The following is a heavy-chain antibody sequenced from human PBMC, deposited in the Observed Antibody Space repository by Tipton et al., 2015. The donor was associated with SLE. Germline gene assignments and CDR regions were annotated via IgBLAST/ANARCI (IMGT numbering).Heavy chain of an antibody. V-gene: IGHV4-39*02. CDR2: VYYNGAT. J-gene: IGHJ6*02. D-gene: IGHD2/OR15-2a*01. CDR1: GGSISTSSYY. Sequence: TLSLTCTVSGGSISTSSYYWGWIRQPPGKGLEWIGTVYYNGATYYNPSFKSRVSISIDTSKRHFSLNVASVTAADTAVYYCARGRSSTMYGLDIWGQGTAVTVSS. CDR3: ARGRSSTMYGLDI.